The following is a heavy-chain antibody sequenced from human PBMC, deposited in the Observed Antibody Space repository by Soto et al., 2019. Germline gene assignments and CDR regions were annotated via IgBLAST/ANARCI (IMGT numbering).Heavy chain of an antibody. CDR3: ARDRVGGSGSYYNWFDP. CDR2: ISAYNGNT. CDR1: GYTFTSYG. D-gene: IGHD3-10*01. V-gene: IGHV1-18*01. J-gene: IGHJ5*02. Sequence: QVQLVQSGAEVKKPGASVKVSCKASGYTFTSYGISWVRQAPGQGLEWMGWISAYNGNTNYAQKLQGRVTMTTDTATSTAYMELRGLRSDATAVYYCARDRVGGSGSYYNWFDPWGQGTLVTVSS.